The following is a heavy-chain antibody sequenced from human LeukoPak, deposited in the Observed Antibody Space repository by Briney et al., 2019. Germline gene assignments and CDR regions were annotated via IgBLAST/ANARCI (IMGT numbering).Heavy chain of an antibody. Sequence: GGSLRLSCVASGFAFSNYALHWVRQAPGKGLQYVSGIGNGGSIDYANSVKGRFTISRDNSKNTLYLQMGSLRPEDMAVYYCARNYDSSGTDAFDIWGQGTMVTVSS. V-gene: IGHV3-64*01. J-gene: IGHJ3*02. CDR2: IGNGGSI. CDR1: GFAFSNYA. CDR3: ARNYDSSGTDAFDI. D-gene: IGHD3-22*01.